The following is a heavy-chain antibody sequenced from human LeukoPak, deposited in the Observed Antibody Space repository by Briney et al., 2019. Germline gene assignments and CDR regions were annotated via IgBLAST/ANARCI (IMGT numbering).Heavy chain of an antibody. V-gene: IGHV3-33*08. CDR1: GFTFSSYG. J-gene: IGHJ5*02. Sequence: GRSLRLSCAASGFTFSSYGMHWVRQAPGKGLEWVAVIWYGGSNKYYADSVKGRFTISRDNSKNTLYLQMNSLRAEDTAVYYCEKFGSSISWGQGTLVTVSS. CDR2: IWYGGSNK. CDR3: EKFGSSIS. D-gene: IGHD6-13*01.